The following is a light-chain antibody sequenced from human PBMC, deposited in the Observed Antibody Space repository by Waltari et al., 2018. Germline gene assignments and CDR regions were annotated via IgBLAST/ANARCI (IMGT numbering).Light chain of an antibody. CDR1: QGVSSY. J-gene: IGKJ1*01. Sequence: EIVLTQSPATLSLSPGERATLSCRASQGVSSYFPGYQQMPGQAPSLLIPSASNRATGIPARFSGSGSVTDFTLTISSLEPEDFAVYYCQQRSNWPRTFGQGTKVEIK. CDR3: QQRSNWPRT. CDR2: SAS. V-gene: IGKV3-11*01.